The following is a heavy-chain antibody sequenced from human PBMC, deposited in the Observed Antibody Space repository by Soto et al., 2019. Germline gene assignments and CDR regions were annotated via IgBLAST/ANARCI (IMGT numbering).Heavy chain of an antibody. D-gene: IGHD3-10*01. CDR3: TRFPRWFGELDY. J-gene: IGHJ4*02. CDR2: LHHSGDT. Sequence: QLQLQESGSGLVRPSQTLSLSCTVSGASIGSGSYSWNWIRQPPGKGLEWIGYLHHSGDTYFNTSFVRRVSNSVDRSNNHFSQKLISVTAAATAVYYSTRFPRWFGELDYWGQGTLVTVSS. V-gene: IGHV4-30-2*01. CDR1: GASIGSGSYS.